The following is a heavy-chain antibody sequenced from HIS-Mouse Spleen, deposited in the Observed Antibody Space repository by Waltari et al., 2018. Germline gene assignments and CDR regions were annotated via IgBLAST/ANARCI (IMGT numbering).Heavy chain of an antibody. CDR2: IYYSGNT. CDR3: AREIPYSSSWYDWYFDL. J-gene: IGHJ2*01. D-gene: IGHD6-13*01. Sequence: QLQLQESGPGLVKPSETLSLTCTVSGGSISSSSYYWGWIRQPPGKGLAWIGSIYYSGNTFYNPSLKSRFTISVDTSKNQFSLKLSSVTAADTAVYYCAREIPYSSSWYDWYFDLWGRGTLVTVSS. CDR1: GGSISSSSYY. V-gene: IGHV4-39*07.